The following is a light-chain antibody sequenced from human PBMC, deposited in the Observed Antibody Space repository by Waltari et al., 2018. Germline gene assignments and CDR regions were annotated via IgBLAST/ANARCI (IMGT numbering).Light chain of an antibody. CDR3: SSYTSSGTGVL. Sequence: QSALTQPASVSGSPGQSITISCTGTSSDVGGYNYVSWYQQHPGKAPKLMIYYVTNSPSGFSNRLYGSKSGNTASLTISGLQAEDEADYYCSSYTSSGTGVLFGGGTKLSVL. V-gene: IGLV2-14*03. J-gene: IGLJ2*01. CDR2: YVT. CDR1: SSDVGGYNY.